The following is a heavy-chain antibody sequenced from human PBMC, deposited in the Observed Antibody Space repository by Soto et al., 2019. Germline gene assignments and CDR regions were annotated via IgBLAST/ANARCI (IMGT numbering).Heavy chain of an antibody. V-gene: IGHV3-13*04. D-gene: IGHD2-2*01. Sequence: EVQLVESGEGLVQPGGSLRLSCAASGFTFSSYDMHWVRQATGKGLEWVSAIGTAGDTYYPGSVKGRFTISRENAKNSLYLQMNSLRAGDTAVYYCARGLGYCSSTSCPPYYYGMDVWGQGTTVTVSS. J-gene: IGHJ6*02. CDR3: ARGLGYCSSTSCPPYYYGMDV. CDR1: GFTFSSYD. CDR2: IGTAGDT.